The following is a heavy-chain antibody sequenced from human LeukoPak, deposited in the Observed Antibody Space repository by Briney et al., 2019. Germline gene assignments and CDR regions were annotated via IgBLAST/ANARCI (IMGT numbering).Heavy chain of an antibody. V-gene: IGHV1-8*02. CDR1: GYTFTGYY. D-gene: IGHD6-19*01. CDR3: ARGPVSRSVAGPYIWFDP. J-gene: IGHJ5*02. Sequence: GASVKVSCKASGYTFTGYYMHWVRQATGQGLEWMGWMNPNSGNTGYAQKFQGRVTMTRNTSISTAYMELSSLRSEDTAVYYCARGPVSRSVAGPYIWFDPWGQGTLVTVSS. CDR2: MNPNSGNT.